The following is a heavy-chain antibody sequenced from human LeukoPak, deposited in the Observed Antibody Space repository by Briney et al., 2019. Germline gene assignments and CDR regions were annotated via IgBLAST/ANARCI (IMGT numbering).Heavy chain of an antibody. CDR3: AREAKLGFHYFDS. J-gene: IGHJ4*02. Sequence: GGSLRLSCAASGFTFSSYWMHWVSQAPGKGLVCVSRIISDGSSTSYADSVKGRFTISRDNAKKTLFLQMNSLRDEDTAVYYCAREAKLGFHYFDSWGQGTLVTVSS. CDR2: IISDGSST. CDR1: GFTFSSYW. D-gene: IGHD7-27*01. V-gene: IGHV3-74*01.